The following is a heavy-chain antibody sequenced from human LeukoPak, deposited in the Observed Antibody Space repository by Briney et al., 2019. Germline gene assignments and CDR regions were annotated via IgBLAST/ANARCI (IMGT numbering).Heavy chain of an antibody. D-gene: IGHD1/OR15-1a*01. CDR3: GRIAISANNGMDV. Sequence: GGSQRLSCAASGFKFSDHYIDWVRQAPGKGLEWVGRSRNKASSYTTEYAASVEGRFTISRDVSESSLYLQMNSLRTEDTAVYYCGRIAISANNGMDVWGQGTTVTASS. J-gene: IGHJ6*02. V-gene: IGHV3-72*01. CDR2: SRNKASSYTT. CDR1: GFKFSDHY.